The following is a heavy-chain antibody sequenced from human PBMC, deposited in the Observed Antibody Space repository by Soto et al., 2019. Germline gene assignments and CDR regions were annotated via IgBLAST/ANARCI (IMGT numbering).Heavy chain of an antibody. D-gene: IGHD6-6*01. CDR3: ASGKTRTARPSLRYYYYGLDV. V-gene: IGHV4-34*01. CDR1: GGSFSGYY. Sequence: SETLSLTCTIYGGSFSGYYWTWIRRPPGKGLEWIGEINHSGTTNYSPSLKRRVSISVDTSKDKFSLNLSSVTAADTAVYYCASGKTRTARPSLRYYYYGLDVWGQGTTVTVPS. J-gene: IGHJ6*02. CDR2: INHSGTT.